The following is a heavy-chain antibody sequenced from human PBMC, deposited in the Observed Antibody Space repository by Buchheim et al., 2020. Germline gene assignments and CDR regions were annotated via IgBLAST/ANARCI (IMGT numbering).Heavy chain of an antibody. CDR1: GGSISSDDYY. CDR2: TYYSGST. J-gene: IGHJ4*02. CDR3: ARAINGRADY. D-gene: IGHD2-21*01. V-gene: IGHV4-30-4*01. Sequence: QVQLQESGPGLVKPSQTLSLTCTVSGGSISSDDYYWSWIRQPPGKGLEWIGYTYYSGSTYYNPSLKSRLTISVDTSKNQFSLKMSSVTAADTAVYYCARAINGRADYCGEGTL.